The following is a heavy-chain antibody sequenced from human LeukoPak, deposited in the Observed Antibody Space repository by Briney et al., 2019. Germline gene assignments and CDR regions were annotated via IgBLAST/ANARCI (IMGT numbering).Heavy chain of an antibody. D-gene: IGHD1-26*01. V-gene: IGHV3-30-3*01. CDR3: ARVLAGAMPFGFDY. CDR1: GFTFSSYA. CDR2: ISYDGSNK. J-gene: IGHJ4*02. Sequence: GGSLRLSCAASGFTFSSYAMHWVRQAPGKGLEWVAVISYDGSNKYYADSVKGRFTISRDNSKNTLYLQMNSLRAEDTAVYYCARVLAGAMPFGFDYWGQGTLVTVSS.